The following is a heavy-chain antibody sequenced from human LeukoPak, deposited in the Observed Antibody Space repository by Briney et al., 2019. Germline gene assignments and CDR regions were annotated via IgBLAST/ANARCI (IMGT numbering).Heavy chain of an antibody. CDR1: GFTFDDYG. J-gene: IGHJ4*02. V-gene: IGHV3-20*04. D-gene: IGHD3-22*01. CDR2: INWNGANT. Sequence: GGSLRLSCAAAGFTFDDYGMSWVRQAPGKRLEWVSGINWNGANTGYADSVKGRFTISRDNAKISLYLQMNSLRAEDTALYYCARLFSYDSSGYPNNWGQGTLVTVSS. CDR3: ARLFSYDSSGYPNN.